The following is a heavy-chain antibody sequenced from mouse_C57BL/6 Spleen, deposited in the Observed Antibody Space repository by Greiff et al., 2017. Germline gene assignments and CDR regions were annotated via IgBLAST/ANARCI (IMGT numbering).Heavy chain of an antibody. CDR2: IYPGSGST. D-gene: IGHD2-4*01. Sequence: QVQLQQPGAELVKPGASVKMSCKASGYTFTSYWITWVKQRPGQGLEWIGDIYPGSGSTNYNEKFKSKATLTVDTSSSTAYMQLSSLTSEESAVYYGERGEYDHDGGFAYWGQGTLVTVSA. CDR3: ERGEYDHDGGFAY. V-gene: IGHV1-55*01. CDR1: GYTFTSYW. J-gene: IGHJ3*01.